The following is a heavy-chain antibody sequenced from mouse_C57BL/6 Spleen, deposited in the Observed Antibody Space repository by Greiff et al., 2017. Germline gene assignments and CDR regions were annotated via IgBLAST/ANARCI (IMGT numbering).Heavy chain of an antibody. V-gene: IGHV14-4*01. Sequence: VQLQQSGAELVRPGASVKLSCTASGFNIKDDYMHWVKQRPEQGLEWIGWIDPENGDTEYASKFQGKATITADTSSNTVYLQLSRLTSEDTAVXSCTTYGNYEFADWGQGTLVTVSA. CDR1: GFNIKDDY. CDR3: TTYGNYEFAD. CDR2: IDPENGDT. J-gene: IGHJ3*01. D-gene: IGHD2-1*01.